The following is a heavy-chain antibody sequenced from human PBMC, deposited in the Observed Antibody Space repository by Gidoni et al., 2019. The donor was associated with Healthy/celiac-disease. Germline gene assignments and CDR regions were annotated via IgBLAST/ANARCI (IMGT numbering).Heavy chain of an antibody. V-gene: IGHV3-30*18. CDR3: AKDFRSFGYELSDWFDP. J-gene: IGHJ5*02. CDR1: GFTFSSYG. D-gene: IGHD3-16*01. CDR2: ISYDGSNK. Sequence: QVQLVESGGGVVQPGRSLRLSCAASGFTFSSYGMHWVRQAPGKGLEWVAVISYDGSNKYYADSVKGRFTISRDNSKNTLYLQMNSLRAEDTAVYYCAKDFRSFGYELSDWFDPWGQGTLVTVSS.